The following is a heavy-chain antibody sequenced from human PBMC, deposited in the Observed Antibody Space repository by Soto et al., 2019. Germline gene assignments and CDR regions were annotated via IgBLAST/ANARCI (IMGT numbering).Heavy chain of an antibody. J-gene: IGHJ5*02. Sequence: SATLSLTCAVSGASVRSYHWSWIRQAAGKGLEWIGRVQMSGTTNYNPSLKTRVTMSLDTSRNEVSLTMTSVTAADTAVYFCAKDRSTMRWFDPWGQGILVTVSS. V-gene: IGHV4-4*07. D-gene: IGHD1-1*01. CDR3: AKDRSTMRWFDP. CDR1: GASVRSYH. CDR2: VQMSGTT.